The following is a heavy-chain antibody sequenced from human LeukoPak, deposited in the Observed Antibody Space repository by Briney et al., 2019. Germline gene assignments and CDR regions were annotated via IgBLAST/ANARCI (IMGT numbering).Heavy chain of an antibody. CDR1: GFTFSSYS. CDR2: ISSSSSYI. D-gene: IGHD1-26*01. V-gene: IGHV3-21*01. J-gene: IGHJ3*02. CDR3: ARHSGSYFSPHDAFDI. Sequence: GGSLRLSCAASGFTFSSYSMNWVRQAPGKGLEWVSSISSSSSYIYYADSVKGRFTISRDNAKNSLYLQMNSLRAEDTAVYYCARHSGSYFSPHDAFDIWGQGTMVTVSS.